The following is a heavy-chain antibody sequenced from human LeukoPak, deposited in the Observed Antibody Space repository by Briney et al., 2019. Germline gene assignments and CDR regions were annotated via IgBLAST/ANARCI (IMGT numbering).Heavy chain of an antibody. CDR2: INYSGNT. CDR3: ARIDSSGFSFDY. V-gene: IGHV4-34*01. J-gene: IGHJ4*02. Sequence: ETLSLTCALYGGSFSGYYWSWIRQPPGKGLEWIGEINYSGNTNYNPSLKSRVIISVDTSKNQFSLKLTSVTAADTAMYYCARIDSSGFSFDYWGQGTLVTVSS. CDR1: GGSFSGYY. D-gene: IGHD3-22*01.